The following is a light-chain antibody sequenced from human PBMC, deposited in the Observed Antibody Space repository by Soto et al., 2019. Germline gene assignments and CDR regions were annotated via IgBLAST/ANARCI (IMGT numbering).Light chain of an antibody. CDR1: QDISSY. V-gene: IGKV1D-12*01. CDR3: QQTNSFPLT. Sequence: DIQMTQSPSSVVASVGDRVTITCRASQDISSYLAWYQQKPGEAPKVLIYAAFSLQSGVPSRFSGSGSGTDFTLTISSLQPEDFATYYCQQTNSFPLTFGGGTKVEIK. J-gene: IGKJ4*01. CDR2: AAF.